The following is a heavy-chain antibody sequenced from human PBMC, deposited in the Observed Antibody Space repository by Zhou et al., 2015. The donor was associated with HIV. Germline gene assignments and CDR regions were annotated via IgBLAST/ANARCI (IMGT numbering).Heavy chain of an antibody. Sequence: QVQLVQSGAEVKKPGSSVKVSCKASGGTFSSYAISWVRQAPGQGLEWMGGIIPIFGTANYAQKFQGRVTITADESTSTAYMXLSSLRSEDTAVYFCARGGDSSGWGVAWYFDLWGRGTLVTVSS. D-gene: IGHD6-19*01. CDR1: GGTFSSYA. CDR2: IIPIFGTA. J-gene: IGHJ2*01. CDR3: ARGGDSSGWGVAWYFDL. V-gene: IGHV1-69*12.